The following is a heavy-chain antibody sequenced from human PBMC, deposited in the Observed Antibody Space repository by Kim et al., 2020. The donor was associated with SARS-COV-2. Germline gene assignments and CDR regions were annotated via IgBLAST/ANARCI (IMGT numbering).Heavy chain of an antibody. CDR3: ATRPHDNSGQYYGVFDY. Sequence: GGSLRLSCAASGFTFSLYWMTWVRQAPGKGLEWVARIKPDGSEKYYVDSVQGRFTVSRDNGKNSVYLEMNSLRADDTAVYYCATRPHDNSGQYYGVFDYWGQGALVTVSS. D-gene: IGHD3-22*01. CDR2: IKPDGSEK. V-gene: IGHV3-7*01. CDR1: GFTFSLYW. J-gene: IGHJ4*02.